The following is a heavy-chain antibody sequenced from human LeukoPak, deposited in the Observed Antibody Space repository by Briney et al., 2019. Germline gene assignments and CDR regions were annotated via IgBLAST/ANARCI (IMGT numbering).Heavy chain of an antibody. V-gene: IGHV3-23*01. Sequence: GGSLRLSCAASGFTSSSYAMSWGRQAPGKGLEWVSGISGSGGSTYYADSVQGRFTISRDISKNTLYLQMNSLRAEDTAVYYCAKGATAMEFFDCWGQGTLDTVSS. CDR3: AKGATAMEFFDC. CDR1: GFTSSSYA. CDR2: ISGSGGST. D-gene: IGHD5-18*01. J-gene: IGHJ4*02.